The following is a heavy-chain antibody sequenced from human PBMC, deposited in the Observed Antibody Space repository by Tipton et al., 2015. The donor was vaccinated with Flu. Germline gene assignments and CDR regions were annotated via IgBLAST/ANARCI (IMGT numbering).Heavy chain of an antibody. CDR3: ARRSGGQYLDGFDM. Sequence: TLSLTCTVSGGSISTYYWSWIRQPPGKGLEWIGYIYYNGNTNYNPSLKSRVTISVDTPKNQFSLKLTSVTAADTAVYYCARRSGGQYLDGFDMWSLGTMVTVSS. V-gene: IGHV4-59*12. CDR1: GGSISTYY. D-gene: IGHD6-25*01. CDR2: IYYNGNT. J-gene: IGHJ3*02.